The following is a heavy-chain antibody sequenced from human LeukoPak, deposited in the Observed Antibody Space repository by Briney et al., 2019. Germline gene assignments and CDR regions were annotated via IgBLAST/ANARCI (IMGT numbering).Heavy chain of an antibody. CDR2: INPNSGGT. J-gene: IGHJ4*02. CDR3: ARDRIAVASTPTLPFDY. CDR1: GYTFTGYY. Sequence: GASVKVSCKASGYTFTGYYMHWVRQAPGQGLEWMGWINPNSGGTNYAQKFQGRVTMTRDTSISTAYMELSRLRSDDTAVYYCARDRIAVASTPTLPFDYWGQGTLVTVSS. D-gene: IGHD6-19*01. V-gene: IGHV1-2*02.